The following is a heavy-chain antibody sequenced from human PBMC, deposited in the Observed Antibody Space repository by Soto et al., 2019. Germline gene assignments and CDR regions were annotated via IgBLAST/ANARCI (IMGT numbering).Heavy chain of an antibody. CDR2: ITYSSTTI. D-gene: IGHD6-19*01. Sequence: EVQLVESGGGLVQPGGSLRLSCAASGFTFSNYNMNWVRQTPGKGLEWVSYITYSSTTISYADSVNGRFTISRDNAKNSLYLQMNSLRYEDTAVYYCARAGLAPFDYWGQGTLVTVSS. CDR1: GFTFSNYN. V-gene: IGHV3-48*02. CDR3: ARAGLAPFDY. J-gene: IGHJ4*02.